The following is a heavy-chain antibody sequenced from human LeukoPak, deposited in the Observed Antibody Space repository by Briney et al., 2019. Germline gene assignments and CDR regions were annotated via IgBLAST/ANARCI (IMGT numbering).Heavy chain of an antibody. D-gene: IGHD1-14*01. CDR2: IHHSGLT. CDR1: GASTSSHDYY. Sequence: SQTLSLTCAVSGASTSSHDYYWSWIRHRPGKGLEWVGYIHHSGLTYFNPSLQSRISLSMDTSNNQVSLNLNSVTAADTAVYYCATKPDTLYYFDYWGRGTLVTVSS. CDR3: ATKPDTLYYFDY. J-gene: IGHJ4*02. V-gene: IGHV4-31*11.